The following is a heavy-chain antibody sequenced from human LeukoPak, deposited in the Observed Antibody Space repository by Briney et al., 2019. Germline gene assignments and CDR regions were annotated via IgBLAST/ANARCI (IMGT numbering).Heavy chain of an antibody. CDR3: HSRFLEWLLDY. CDR1: GASIDSHSW. Sequence: SGTLSLTCAVSGASIDSHSWWSWVRQPPGKGLEWIGEIYHSGGANYKPSLKSRVTISVDTSKNQFSLRLSSVTAADTAIYYCHSRFLEWLLDYWGQGTLVTVSS. D-gene: IGHD3-3*01. J-gene: IGHJ4*02. V-gene: IGHV4-4*02. CDR2: IYHSGGA.